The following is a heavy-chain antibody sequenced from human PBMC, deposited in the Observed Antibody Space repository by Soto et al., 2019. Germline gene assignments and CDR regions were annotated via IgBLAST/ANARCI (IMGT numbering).Heavy chain of an antibody. V-gene: IGHV1-69*01. CDR2: ILPIFNTA. J-gene: IGHJ4*01. Sequence: QVQLVQSGTVDKKPGSSMKVSCKASGGTFSSNAISWVRQAPGQGLEWMGGILPIFNTANYAQSFQGRGTITADESTSTSYMELTSLKSEDTAIYYCAPGGRGYSSSYHRFDFAYWGHGTLVTVSS. CDR1: GGTFSSNA. D-gene: IGHD5-18*01. CDR3: APGGRGYSSSYHRFDFAY.